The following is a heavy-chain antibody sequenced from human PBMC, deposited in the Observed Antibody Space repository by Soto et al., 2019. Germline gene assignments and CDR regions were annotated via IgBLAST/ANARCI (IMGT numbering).Heavy chain of an antibody. Sequence: SETLSLTCTVSGGSISSYYWSWIRQPPGKGLEWIGYIYYSGNTNSNPSLQSRVTISADTSNNQLSLKLRSVTAADTAVYYCARHDGFSSGWIFDYWGHGTLVTVS. CDR2: IYYSGNT. CDR3: ARHDGFSSGWIFDY. CDR1: GGSISSYY. J-gene: IGHJ4*01. V-gene: IGHV4-59*08. D-gene: IGHD6-19*01.